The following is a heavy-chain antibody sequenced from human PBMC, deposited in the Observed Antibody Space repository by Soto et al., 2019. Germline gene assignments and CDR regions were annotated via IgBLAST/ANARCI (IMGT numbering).Heavy chain of an antibody. J-gene: IGHJ6*02. D-gene: IGHD3-22*01. Sequence: SVKVSCKASGGTSSSYAISWVRQAPGQGLEWMGGIIPIFGTANYAQKFQGRVTITADESTSTAYMELSSLRSEDTAVYYCARNYYDSSGPYPRADYYYYYGMDVWGQGTTVTVSS. CDR3: ARNYYDSSGPYPRADYYYYYGMDV. CDR2: IIPIFGTA. V-gene: IGHV1-69*13. CDR1: GGTSSSYA.